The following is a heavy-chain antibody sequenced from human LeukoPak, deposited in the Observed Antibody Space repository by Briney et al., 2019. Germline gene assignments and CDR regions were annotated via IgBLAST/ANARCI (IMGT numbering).Heavy chain of an antibody. J-gene: IGHJ4*02. V-gene: IGHV3-30-3*01. CDR1: GFTFSNYT. D-gene: IGHD3-9*01. CDR3: ARGPTYYDILTGYTI. CDR2: ISYDGSNK. Sequence: PGGSLRLSCAASGFTFSNYTIHWVRRAPGKGLEWVAVISYDGSNKYYADSVKGRFTISRDNSKNTLYLQMNSLRTEDTAVYYCARGPTYYDILTGYTIWGQGTLVTVSS.